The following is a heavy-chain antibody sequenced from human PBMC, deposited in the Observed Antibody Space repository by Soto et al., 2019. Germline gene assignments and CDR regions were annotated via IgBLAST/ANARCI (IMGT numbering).Heavy chain of an antibody. J-gene: IGHJ4*02. V-gene: IGHV3-74*01. CDR1: GFTFSSNW. CDR3: ARGSSSWYVSFDY. D-gene: IGHD6-13*01. CDR2: INSDGSIT. Sequence: GGSLRLSCAASGFTFSSNWMHWVRQAPGKGLVWVSRINSDGSITSYADSVKGQFTISRDNAKNTLYLQMNSLRAEDTAVYYCARGSSSWYVSFDYWGQGTLVTVSS.